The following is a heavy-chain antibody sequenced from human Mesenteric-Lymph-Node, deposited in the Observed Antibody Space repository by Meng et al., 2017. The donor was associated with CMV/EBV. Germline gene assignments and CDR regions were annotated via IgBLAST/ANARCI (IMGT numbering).Heavy chain of an antibody. Sequence: GYYWSWIRQHPGKGLEWIGEINHSGSTNYNPSLKSRVTISVDTSKNQFSLKLSSVTAADTAVYYCARAESPKYYDILTGWFDPWGQGTLVTVSS. J-gene: IGHJ5*02. D-gene: IGHD3-9*01. CDR3: ARAESPKYYDILTGWFDP. CDR1: GYY. CDR2: INHSGST. V-gene: IGHV4-34*01.